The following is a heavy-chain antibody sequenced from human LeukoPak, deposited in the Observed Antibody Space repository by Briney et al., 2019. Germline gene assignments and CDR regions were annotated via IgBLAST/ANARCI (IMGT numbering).Heavy chain of an antibody. V-gene: IGHV3-30*02. CDR3: AKDRGELDY. CDR2: IRYDGSNK. CDR1: GLTPSSYR. J-gene: IGHJ4*02. D-gene: IGHD1-1*01. Sequence: GGSLRLSCAVSGLTPSSYRMHWVRQAPGKGLEWVAFIRYDGSNKYYADSVKGRFTISRDNSKNTLYLQMNSLRAEDTAVYYCAKDRGELDYWGQGTLVTVSS.